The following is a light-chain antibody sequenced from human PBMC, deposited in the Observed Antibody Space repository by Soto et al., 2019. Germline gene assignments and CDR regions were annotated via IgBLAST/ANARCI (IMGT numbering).Light chain of an antibody. V-gene: IGKV3-20*01. J-gene: IGKJ2*01. CDR3: QQYGDSPYT. CDR2: DAS. CDR1: QSVRSRY. Sequence: ECVVTQSPGTLSLSLGERATLSCRTSQSVRSRYLAWYQQKPGQAPTLLIYDASSRPGGIPDRFIGSGSGTDFTLTISRLEPEDFAEYYCQQYGDSPYTFGQGTKLEIK.